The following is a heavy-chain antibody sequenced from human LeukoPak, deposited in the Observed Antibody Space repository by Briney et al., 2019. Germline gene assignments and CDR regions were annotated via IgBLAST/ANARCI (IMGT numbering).Heavy chain of an antibody. J-gene: IGHJ6*03. CDR1: GGSINSYY. V-gene: IGHV4-59*01. CDR2: IYYSGST. CDR3: ARGYYYYYMDV. Sequence: SETLSLTCTVSGGSINSYYWSWIRQPPGKGLEWIGYIYYSGSTNYNPSLKSRVTISVDTSKNQFSLKLSSVTAADTAVYYCARGYYYYYMDVWGKGTTVTVSS.